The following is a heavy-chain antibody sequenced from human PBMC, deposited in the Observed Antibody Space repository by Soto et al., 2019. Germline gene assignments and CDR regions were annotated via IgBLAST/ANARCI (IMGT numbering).Heavy chain of an antibody. CDR1: GVSISSGDYY. Sequence: SETLSLTCTVSGVSISSGDYYWSWIRQTPGKGLEWIGCIYYSGNTYYNPSLKTRVIISVDTSKNQFSLKLGSVTAADTAVYFCARLWADIGVGNAPRYFDHWGQGTLVTVSS. V-gene: IGHV4-39*01. CDR3: ARLWADIGVGNAPRYFDH. J-gene: IGHJ4*02. CDR2: IYYSGNT. D-gene: IGHD2-15*01.